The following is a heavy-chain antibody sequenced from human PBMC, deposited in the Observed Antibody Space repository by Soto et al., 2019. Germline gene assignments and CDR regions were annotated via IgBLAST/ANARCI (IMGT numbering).Heavy chain of an antibody. J-gene: IGHJ4*02. V-gene: IGHV3-23*01. CDR1: GFSFSNSA. CDR3: AKVPQWVLRYHDWFFDY. Sequence: EVQLLESGGGLVQPGGSLRLSCAVSGFSFSNSAMTCVRQAPGKGLEWVSGISGSGDITYNTDSVKGRFAISRDTSKNVVYLQMRSLTAEDTAVYYCAKVPQWVLRYHDWFFDYWGQGTLVTVSS. CDR2: ISGSGDIT. D-gene: IGHD3-9*01.